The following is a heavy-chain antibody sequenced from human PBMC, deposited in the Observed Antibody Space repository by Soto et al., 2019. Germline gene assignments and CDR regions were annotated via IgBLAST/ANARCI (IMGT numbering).Heavy chain of an antibody. J-gene: IGHJ4*02. CDR3: VRDKRTISGIFPGY. CDR1: GFTFSGFD. CDR2: IGTAGDT. Sequence: GGSLRLSCEASGFTFSGFDMHWVRQPTGKGLEWVSTIGTAGDTYYAVSVKGRFTISRDNAKNSLSLQMNNVRAEDTAVYYCVRDKRTISGIFPGYWGQGTQVTVSS. D-gene: IGHD1-1*01. V-gene: IGHV3-13*01.